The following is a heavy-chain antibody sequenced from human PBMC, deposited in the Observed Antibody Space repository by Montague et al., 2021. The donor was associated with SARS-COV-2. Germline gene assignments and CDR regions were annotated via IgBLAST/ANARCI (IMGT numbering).Heavy chain of an antibody. J-gene: IGHJ2*01. CDR1: GGSISSGTYY. CDR3: ARRAQWQLSWFFDL. D-gene: IGHD6-19*01. V-gene: IGHV4-39*01. CDR2: INYSGKT. Sequence: SETLSLTCTVSGGSISSGTYYWGWVRQPPGKGLEWIGTINYSGKTYYNPSLKSRVTTSVDTSKNQFSLKVTSVTAADTAVYYCARRAQWQLSWFFDLWGRGALVTVSS.